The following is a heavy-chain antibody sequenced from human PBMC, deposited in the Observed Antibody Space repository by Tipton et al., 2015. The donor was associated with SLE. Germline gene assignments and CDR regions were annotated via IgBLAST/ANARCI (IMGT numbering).Heavy chain of an antibody. CDR3: VRINSGASRLFDY. V-gene: IGHV4-39*07. CDR1: GGSITSYNQY. CDR2: LYHSGDT. Sequence: TLSLTCTVSGGSITSYNQYSGLIRQPPGQRLEYMASLYHSGDTYYNPSLKSRLTISMDTSKNQFSLRLNSVTAADTAVYYCVRINSGASRLFDYWGQGMLVAVSS. D-gene: IGHD1-26*01. J-gene: IGHJ4*02.